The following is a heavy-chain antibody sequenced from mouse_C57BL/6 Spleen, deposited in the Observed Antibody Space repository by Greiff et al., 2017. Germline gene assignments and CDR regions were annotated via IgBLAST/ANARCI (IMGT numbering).Heavy chain of an antibody. J-gene: IGHJ2*01. CDR2: INPSNGGT. CDR1: GYTFNSYW. D-gene: IGHD1-1*01. Sequence: QVQLQQSGTELVKPGASVKLSCKASGYTFNSYWMHWVKQRPGQGLEWIGNINPSNGGTNYNEKFKSKATLTVDKSSSTAYMKLSSLTSEDSAVYYCARSGPYYYGSSYDYFDYWGQGTTLTVSS. CDR3: ARSGPYYYGSSYDYFDY. V-gene: IGHV1-53*01.